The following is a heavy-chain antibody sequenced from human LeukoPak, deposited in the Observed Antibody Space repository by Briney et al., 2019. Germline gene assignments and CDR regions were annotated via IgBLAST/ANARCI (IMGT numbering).Heavy chain of an antibody. CDR1: GGSITSYY. CDR2: IYYSGST. Sequence: PSETLSLTCTVSGGSITSYYWGWIRQPPGKALEWIGYIYYSGSTNYNPSLKSRVTISVDTSKNQFSLKLSSVTAADTAVYYCARGYGSGSTNWLDPWGQGTLVTVSS. J-gene: IGHJ5*02. D-gene: IGHD3-10*01. V-gene: IGHV4-59*08. CDR3: ARGYGSGSTNWLDP.